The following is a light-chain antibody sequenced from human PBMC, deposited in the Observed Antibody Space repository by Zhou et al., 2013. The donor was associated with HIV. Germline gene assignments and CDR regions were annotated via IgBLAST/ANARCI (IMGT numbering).Light chain of an antibody. V-gene: IGKV1-39*01. CDR2: GAS. Sequence: IQMTQSPYSLSASVGDRVTVTCRARQNIGIFLNWYQQKPGEAPKLLIYGASNLESGVPPRFSGSGSGTVFTLTISSLQPEDFTTYYCQQYHVYPRTFGQGTRLDIK. J-gene: IGKJ3*01. CDR3: QQYHVYPRT. CDR1: QNIGIF.